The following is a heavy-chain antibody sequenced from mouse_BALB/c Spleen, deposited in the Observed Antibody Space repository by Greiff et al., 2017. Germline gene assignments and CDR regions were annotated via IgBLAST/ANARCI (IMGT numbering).Heavy chain of an antibody. CDR3: AREVYYGSRYFDV. V-gene: IGHV3-2*02. Sequence: VQLKQSGPGLVKPSQSLSLTCTVTGYSITSDYAWNWIRQFPGNKLEWMGYISYSGSTSYNPSLKSRISITRDTSKNQFFLQLNSVTTEDTATYYCAREVYYGSRYFDVWGAGTTVTVSS. CDR1: GYSITSDYA. CDR2: ISYSGST. J-gene: IGHJ1*01. D-gene: IGHD1-1*01.